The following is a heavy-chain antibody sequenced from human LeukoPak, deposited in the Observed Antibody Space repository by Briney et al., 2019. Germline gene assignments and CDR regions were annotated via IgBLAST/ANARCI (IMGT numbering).Heavy chain of an antibody. CDR2: IYYSGST. Sequence: PSETLSLTCTVSGGSISSGDYYWSWIRQPPGKGLEWIGYIYYSGSTYYNPSLKSRVTISVDTSKNQFSLKLSSVTAADTAVYYCARETLLYCSSTSCYWFDPWGQGTLVTASS. CDR3: ARETLLYCSSTSCYWFDP. J-gene: IGHJ5*02. D-gene: IGHD2-2*01. CDR1: GGSISSGDYY. V-gene: IGHV4-30-4*08.